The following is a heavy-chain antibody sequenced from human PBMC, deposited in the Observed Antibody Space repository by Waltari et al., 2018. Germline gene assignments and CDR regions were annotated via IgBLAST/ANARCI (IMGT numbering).Heavy chain of an antibody. J-gene: IGHJ4*02. D-gene: IGHD6-13*01. Sequence: QVQLQESGPGLVKPSETLSLTCAVSGYSISSGYYWGWIRQPPGKGLEWIGSIYHSVSTYYNPSLKGRVTISVDTSKNQFSLKLSSVTAADTAVYYCASLMYSSSWSPFFDYWGQGTLVTVSS. CDR1: GYSISSGYY. CDR2: IYHSVST. V-gene: IGHV4-38-2*01. CDR3: ASLMYSSSWSPFFDY.